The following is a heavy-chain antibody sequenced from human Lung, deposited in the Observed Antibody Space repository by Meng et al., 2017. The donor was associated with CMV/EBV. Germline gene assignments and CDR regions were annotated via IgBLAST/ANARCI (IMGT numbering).Heavy chain of an antibody. CDR2: INGDGSST. V-gene: IGHV3-74*01. Sequence: ESLKISCAASGFTFNNYWMHWVRQAPGKGLVWVSRINGDGSSTTYADSVKGRFTISRDNAKNTLYLQMNSLRAEDTAVYYCARGCTNTNCYKSDFDYWGQGTXVTVSS. J-gene: IGHJ4*02. CDR3: ARGCTNTNCYKSDFDY. D-gene: IGHD2-2*02. CDR1: GFTFNNYW.